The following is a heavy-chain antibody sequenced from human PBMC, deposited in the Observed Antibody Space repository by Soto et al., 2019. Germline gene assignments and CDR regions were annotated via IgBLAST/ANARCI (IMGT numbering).Heavy chain of an antibody. Sequence: QITLKESGPSLVRPTETLTLTCNFSGFSLNIAVAGVDWLRQPPGKPLEWLASISWNEVKRFSPSLRDRLIISNDPSKNLVVLLVPNMDPVDTATYFCAHFKIEATRWAVQYSGMDVWGQGTTLTVS. V-gene: IGHV2-5*01. CDR3: AHFKIEATRWAVQYSGMDV. J-gene: IGHJ6*02. D-gene: IGHD4-4*01. CDR1: GFSLNIAVAG. CDR2: ISWNEVK.